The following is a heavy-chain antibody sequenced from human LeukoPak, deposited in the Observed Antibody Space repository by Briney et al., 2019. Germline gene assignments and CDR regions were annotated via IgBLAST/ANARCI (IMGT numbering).Heavy chain of an antibody. CDR3: ARDLQPSRRRWFDP. J-gene: IGHJ5*02. Sequence: GASVKVSCKASGYTFPSYFMHWVRQAPGQGLEWMGIINPTGGSTTYAQKFQGRVTMTTDTSTSTAYMELRSLRSDDTAVYYCARDLQPSRRRWFDPWGQGTLVTVSS. D-gene: IGHD1-14*01. V-gene: IGHV1-46*01. CDR2: INPTGGST. CDR1: GYTFPSYF.